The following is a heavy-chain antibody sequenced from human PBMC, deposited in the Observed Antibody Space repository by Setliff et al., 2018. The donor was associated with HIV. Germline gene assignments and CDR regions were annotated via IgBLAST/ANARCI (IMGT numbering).Heavy chain of an antibody. V-gene: IGHV4-4*07. CDR2: IDSSGTT. CDR3: ARDRHSSGLGSYGP. D-gene: IGHD3-10*01. CDR1: GGSFGVYR. Sequence: SETLSLTCTISGGSFGVYRWSWIRQSARRGLEWIGRIDSSGTTDYKPSLKGRVAISVDTSRNQFSLRVTSVTAADTAVYFCARDRHSSGLGSYGPWGPGILVTVSS. J-gene: IGHJ5*02.